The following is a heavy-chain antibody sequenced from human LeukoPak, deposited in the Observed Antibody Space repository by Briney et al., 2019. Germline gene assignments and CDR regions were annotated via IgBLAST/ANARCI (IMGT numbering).Heavy chain of an antibody. D-gene: IGHD3-3*01. Sequence: GTSVKVSCKASGFTFTSYAMQWVRQARGQRLEWIGWIIVGSGNTNYAQKFQERVTITRDMSTSTAYMEVSSLRSDDTAVYYCARDIRSRVESFDYWGQGTLVTVSS. CDR3: ARDIRSRVESFDY. V-gene: IGHV1-58*02. J-gene: IGHJ4*02. CDR1: GFTFTSYA. CDR2: IIVGSGNT.